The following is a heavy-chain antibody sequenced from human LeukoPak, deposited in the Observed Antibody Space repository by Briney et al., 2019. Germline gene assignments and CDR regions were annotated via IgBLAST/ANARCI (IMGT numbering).Heavy chain of an antibody. Sequence: LRLSCAASGFTFSSYAMSWVRQPPGTGLEWIGYIYYSGSTYYNPSLKSRVTISVDTSKNQFSLKLSSVTAADTAVYYCARRSSIAARGGFDYWGQGTLVTVSS. CDR1: GFTFSSYA. D-gene: IGHD6-13*01. V-gene: IGHV4-30-4*08. CDR3: ARRSSIAARGGFDY. J-gene: IGHJ4*02. CDR2: IYYSGST.